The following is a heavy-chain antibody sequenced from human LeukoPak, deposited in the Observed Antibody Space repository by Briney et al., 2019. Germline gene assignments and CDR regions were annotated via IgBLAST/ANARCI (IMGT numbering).Heavy chain of an antibody. CDR1: EYTLIGYY. CDR3: ARAPYYGSGSYLNWFDP. J-gene: IGHJ5*02. CDR2: INTNTGNP. V-gene: IGHV7-4-1*02. Sequence: GASVKVSCKASEYTLIGYYMHWVRQAPGQGLEWMGWINTNTGNPTYAQGFTGRFVFSLDTSISTAYLQISSLKAEDTAVYYCARAPYYGSGSYLNWFDPWGQGTLVTVSS. D-gene: IGHD3-10*01.